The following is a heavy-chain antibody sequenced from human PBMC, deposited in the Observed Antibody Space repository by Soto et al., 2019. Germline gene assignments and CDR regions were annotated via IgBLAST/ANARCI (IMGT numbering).Heavy chain of an antibody. CDR3: ARLQFGEGFDY. CDR2: ILHTGGT. J-gene: IGHJ4*02. D-gene: IGHD3-10*01. V-gene: IGHV4-34*11. CDR1: GGSVSDYY. Sequence: PSETMSLTCTVYGGSVSDYYWSWVRQPAGKGREWIGYILHTGGTQYNPSLKSRVSMSVDKSKNQFSLHLTSVTAADTAVYYCARLQFGEGFDYWGQGALVTVSS.